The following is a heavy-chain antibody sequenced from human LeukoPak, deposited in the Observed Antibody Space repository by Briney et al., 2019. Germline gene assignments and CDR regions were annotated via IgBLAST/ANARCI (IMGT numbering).Heavy chain of an antibody. J-gene: IGHJ5*02. CDR1: GGSFSGYY. CDR3: ARHGFDYVWGSYRFGFDP. V-gene: IGHV4-34*01. CDR2: INHSGST. Sequence: PSETLSLTCAVYGGSFSGYYWSWIRQPPGKGLEWIGEINHSGSTNYNPSLKSRVTISVDTSKNQFSLKLSSVTAADTAVYYCARHGFDYVWGSYRFGFDPWGQGTLVTVSS. D-gene: IGHD3-16*02.